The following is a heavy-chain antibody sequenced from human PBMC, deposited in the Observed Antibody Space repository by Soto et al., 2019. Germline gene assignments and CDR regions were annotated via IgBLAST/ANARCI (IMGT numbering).Heavy chain of an antibody. CDR3: AKFRVTIFGVVIAPPDY. V-gene: IGHV3-23*01. CDR2: ISGSGGST. CDR1: GFTFSSYA. J-gene: IGHJ4*02. Sequence: PGGSLRLSCAASGFTFSSYAMSWVRQAPGKGLEWVSAISGSGGSTYYADSVKGRFTISRDNSKNTLYLQMNSLRAEDTAVYYCAKFRVTIFGVVIAPPDYWGQGTLVTVSS. D-gene: IGHD3-3*01.